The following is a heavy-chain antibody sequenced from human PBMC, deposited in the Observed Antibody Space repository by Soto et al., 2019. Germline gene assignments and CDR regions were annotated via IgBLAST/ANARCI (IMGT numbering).Heavy chain of an antibody. CDR2: IHHSGTT. Sequence: PSETLSLTCTVSVYSVSSGYNWGWIRQPPGKGLEWIGSIHHSGTTHYNPSLKSRVTILVDMSKNQFSLKLTSVTAADTAVYYCARTIYCINSVCSPLYGMEVWGQGTTVTVSS. CDR1: VYSVSSGYN. V-gene: IGHV4-38-2*02. J-gene: IGHJ6*02. CDR3: ARTIYCINSVCSPLYGMEV. D-gene: IGHD2-8*01.